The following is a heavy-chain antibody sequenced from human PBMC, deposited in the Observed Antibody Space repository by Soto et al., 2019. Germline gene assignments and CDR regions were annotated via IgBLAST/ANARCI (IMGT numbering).Heavy chain of an antibody. Sequence: EVQLLESGGGLVQPGGSLRLSCVASGFTFSTHAMSWVRQAPGKGLEWVSTFSGSGGNIYYAESVKGRLTISRDDSKNTLYLQMTRLRVEDTAVYYCAKDPPWTVGPLAMDVWGQGTTVTVSS. V-gene: IGHV3-23*01. J-gene: IGHJ6*02. CDR2: FSGSGGNI. CDR3: AKDPPWTVGPLAMDV. D-gene: IGHD2-2*01. CDR1: GFTFSTHA.